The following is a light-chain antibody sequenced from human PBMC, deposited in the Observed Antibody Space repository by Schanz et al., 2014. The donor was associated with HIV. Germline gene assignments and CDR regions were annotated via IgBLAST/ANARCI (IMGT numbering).Light chain of an antibody. V-gene: IGKV3-11*01. CDR1: QSVASY. CDR2: DTS. J-gene: IGKJ5*01. CDR3: QQRDNWPIT. Sequence: EIVMTQSPGTLSVSPGERATLSCRASQSVASYLAWYQQKPGQPPRLLIYDTSNRATGIPARFSGSGFETDFTLTISSLEPEDSAVYYCQQRDNWPITFGPGTRLEIK.